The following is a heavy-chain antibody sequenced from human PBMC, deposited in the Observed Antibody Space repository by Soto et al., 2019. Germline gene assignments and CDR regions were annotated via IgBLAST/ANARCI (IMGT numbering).Heavy chain of an antibody. CDR3: ARAGYCGHGCYYYFEY. CDR1: GFTFGSYW. J-gene: IGHJ4*02. V-gene: IGHV3-7*01. Sequence: EVQLVESGGGLVQPGGSLRLSCAVSGFTFGSYWMNWVRLIPGKGLEWVAYIKPDGSATYYVDSVKGRFTISRDNAKNSLYLQMNSLRVEDTSVYYCARAGYCGHGCYYYFEYWGQGTLVTVSS. CDR2: IKPDGSAT. D-gene: IGHD2-21*02.